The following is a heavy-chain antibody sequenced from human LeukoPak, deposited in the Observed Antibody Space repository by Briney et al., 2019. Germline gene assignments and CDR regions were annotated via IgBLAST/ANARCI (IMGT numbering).Heavy chain of an antibody. V-gene: IGHV4-34*01. CDR3: ASLMSARSKSHDY. CDR2: VNHSGST. J-gene: IGHJ4*02. Sequence: SETLSLTCAVYGGSFSGYYWSWIRQPPGKGLEWIGEVNHSGSTNYNPSLKSRVTISVDTSKNQFSLKLSSVTAADTAVYYCASLMSARSKSHDYWGQGTLVTVSS. D-gene: IGHD6-6*01. CDR1: GGSFSGYY.